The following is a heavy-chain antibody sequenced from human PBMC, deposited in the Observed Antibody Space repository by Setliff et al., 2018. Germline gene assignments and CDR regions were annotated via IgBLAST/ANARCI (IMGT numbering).Heavy chain of an antibody. CDR1: GDSMNSGVYY. CDR3: ARGRNIAIRLLDS. CDR2: IYSGGTT. V-gene: IGHV4-39*07. D-gene: IGHD6-6*01. Sequence: ASETLSLTCKVSGDSMNSGVYYWAWIRQPPGKGLEWIGRIYSGGTTNYTPSLKSRVTISIDTSKNQFSLNMRSVTAADTAIYYCARGRNIAIRLLDSWGQGNLVTVSS. J-gene: IGHJ4*02.